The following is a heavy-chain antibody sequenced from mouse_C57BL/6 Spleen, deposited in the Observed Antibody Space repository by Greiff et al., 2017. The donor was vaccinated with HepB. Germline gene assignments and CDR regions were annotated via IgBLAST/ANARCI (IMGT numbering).Heavy chain of an antibody. Sequence: EVKLVESGGGLVQPGGSLKLSCAASGFTFSDYYMYWVRQTPEKRLEWVAYISNGGGSTYYPDTVKGRFTISRDNAKNTLYLQMSRLKSEDTAMYYCARGDYDRAMDYWGQGTSVTVAS. D-gene: IGHD2-4*01. CDR2: ISNGGGST. CDR3: ARGDYDRAMDY. CDR1: GFTFSDYY. V-gene: IGHV5-12*01. J-gene: IGHJ4*01.